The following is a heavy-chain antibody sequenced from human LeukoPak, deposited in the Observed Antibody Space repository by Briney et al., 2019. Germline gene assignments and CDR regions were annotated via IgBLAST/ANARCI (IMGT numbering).Heavy chain of an antibody. CDR3: ARGPPITMIVVVRY. CDR1: GYTFTGYY. CDR2: INPNSGGT. J-gene: IGHJ4*02. Sequence: ASVKVSCKASGYTFTGYYMHWVRQAPGQGLEWRGWINPNSGGTNYAQKFQGRVTMTRDTSISTAYMELSRLRSDDTAVYYCARGPPITMIVVVRYWGQGTLVTVSS. D-gene: IGHD3-22*01. V-gene: IGHV1-2*02.